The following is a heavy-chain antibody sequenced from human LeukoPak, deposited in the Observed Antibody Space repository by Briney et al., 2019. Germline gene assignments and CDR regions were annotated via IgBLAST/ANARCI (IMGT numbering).Heavy chain of an antibody. J-gene: IGHJ4*02. Sequence: PGGSLRLSCAASGFTFSSYWMSWVRQAPGKGLEWVSAISGSGGSTYYADSVKGRFTISRDNSKNTLYLQMNSLRAEDTAVYYCAKALSGHHYYDSSGYYPGYWGQGTLVTVSS. CDR2: ISGSGGST. V-gene: IGHV3-23*01. CDR1: GFTFSSYW. D-gene: IGHD3-22*01. CDR3: AKALSGHHYYDSSGYYPGY.